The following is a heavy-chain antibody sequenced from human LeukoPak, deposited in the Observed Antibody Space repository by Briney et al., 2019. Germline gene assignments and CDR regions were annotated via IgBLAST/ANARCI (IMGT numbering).Heavy chain of an antibody. CDR3: ARESGSVTSEVDFDY. CDR1: GFTFSSYW. J-gene: IGHJ4*02. Sequence: GRSLRLSCAASGFTFSSYWMSWVRQAPGKGLEWVATIRQDGSQKYYVDSVKGRFTISRDNAKNSLYLQMNSLRAEDTAVYYCARESGSVTSEVDFDYWGQGTLVTVSS. CDR2: IRQDGSQK. V-gene: IGHV3-7*01. D-gene: IGHD4-17*01.